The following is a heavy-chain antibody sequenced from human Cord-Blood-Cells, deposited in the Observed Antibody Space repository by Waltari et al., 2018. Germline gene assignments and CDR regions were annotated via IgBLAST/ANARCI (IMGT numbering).Heavy chain of an antibody. J-gene: IGHJ5*02. CDR1: GGSTSSSCSS. Sequence: QLQLQESGPGLVKPSETLSLTCTASGGSTSSSCSSWGWTRPPPGKGLEWIGSIYYSGSTYYNPSLKSRVTISVDTSKNQFSLKLSSVTAADTAVYYCAAGMAAAGTRWFDPWGQGTLVTVSS. D-gene: IGHD6-13*01. CDR3: AAGMAAAGTRWFDP. CDR2: IYYSGST. V-gene: IGHV4-39*01.